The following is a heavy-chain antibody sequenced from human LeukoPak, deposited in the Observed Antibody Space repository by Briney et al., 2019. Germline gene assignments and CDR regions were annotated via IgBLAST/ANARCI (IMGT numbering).Heavy chain of an antibody. J-gene: IGHJ4*02. D-gene: IGHD6-19*01. CDR2: IYSGGST. Sequence: PGGSLRLSCAASGFTASSNYMSWVRQAPGKGLEWVSVIYSGGSTYYADSVKGRFTISRDNSKNTLYLQMNSLRAEDTAVYYCASQKQPRIAVAGFDYWGQGTLVTVSS. CDR3: ASQKQPRIAVAGFDY. V-gene: IGHV3-53*01. CDR1: GFTASSNY.